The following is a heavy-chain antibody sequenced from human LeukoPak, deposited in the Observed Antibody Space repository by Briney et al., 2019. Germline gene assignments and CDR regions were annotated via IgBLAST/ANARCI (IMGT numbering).Heavy chain of an antibody. CDR1: GGSISTYY. J-gene: IGHJ3*02. CDR2: IYHSGST. CDR3: ARDLAEGASSGFDAFDI. Sequence: SETLSLTCTVSGGSISTYYWSWIRQPPGKGLEWIGEIYHSGSTNYNPSLKSRVTISVDKSKNQFSLKLSSVTAADTAVYYCARDLAEGASSGFDAFDIWGQGTMVTVSS. V-gene: IGHV4-59*12. D-gene: IGHD3-22*01.